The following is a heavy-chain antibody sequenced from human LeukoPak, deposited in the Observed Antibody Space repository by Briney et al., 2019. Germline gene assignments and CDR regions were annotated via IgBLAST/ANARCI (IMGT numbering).Heavy chain of an antibody. CDR1: SGSVSNGGYY. V-gene: IGHV4-39*07. D-gene: IGHD6-19*01. CDR3: ARAVMVAVAGGRFDY. Sequence: SETLSLTCTVSSGSVSNGGYYWVWIRQPPGKGLEWIGSIYYSGTSYYNPSLTSRVTISVDTSNNQFSLKLSSVTAADTAVYYCARAVMVAVAGGRFDYWGQETLVTVSS. J-gene: IGHJ4*02. CDR2: IYYSGTS.